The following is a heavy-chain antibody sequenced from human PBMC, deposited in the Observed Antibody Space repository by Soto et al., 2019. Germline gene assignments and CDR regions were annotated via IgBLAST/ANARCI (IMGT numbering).Heavy chain of an antibody. Sequence: VQSLKISCKGSGYSCISYWVGRVRQMPGKGLEWMGIIYPGDSDTRYSPSFQGQVTISADKSISTAYLQWSSLKASDTAMYYCARHFTARPSGIYLAYWGQGTLVTVSS. CDR2: IYPGDSDT. J-gene: IGHJ4*02. CDR3: ARHFTARPSGIYLAY. V-gene: IGHV5-51*01. CDR1: GYSCISYW. D-gene: IGHD1-26*01.